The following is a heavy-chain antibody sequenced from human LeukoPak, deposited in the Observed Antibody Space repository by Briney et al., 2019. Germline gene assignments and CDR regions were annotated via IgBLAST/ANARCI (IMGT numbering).Heavy chain of an antibody. Sequence: PGGSLRLSCAASGFTFSTYWMHWVRHAPGKGLVWVSRINTDGSSTTYADSVKGRFTISRDNARNTLYLQVSSLRAEDTSVYYCARQSYYYDSSGYYHDYWGQGTLVTVSS. V-gene: IGHV3-74*01. J-gene: IGHJ4*02. CDR2: INTDGSST. D-gene: IGHD3-22*01. CDR3: ARQSYYYDSSGYYHDY. CDR1: GFTFSTYW.